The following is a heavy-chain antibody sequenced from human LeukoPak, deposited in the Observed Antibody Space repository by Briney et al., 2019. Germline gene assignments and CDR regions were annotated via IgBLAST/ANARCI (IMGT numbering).Heavy chain of an antibody. D-gene: IGHD2-2*01. Sequence: GALRLSCAASGFTFSSYAMSWVRQAPGKGLEWVSAISGSGGSTYYADSVKGWFTISRDNSKNTLYLQMNSLRAEDTAVYYCAKVYCSSTSCPSYNWFDPWGQGTLVTVSS. J-gene: IGHJ5*02. CDR3: AKVYCSSTSCPSYNWFDP. V-gene: IGHV3-23*01. CDR2: ISGSGGST. CDR1: GFTFSSYA.